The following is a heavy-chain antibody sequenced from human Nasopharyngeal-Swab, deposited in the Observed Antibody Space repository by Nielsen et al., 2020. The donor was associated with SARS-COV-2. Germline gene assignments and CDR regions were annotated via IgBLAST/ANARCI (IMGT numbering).Heavy chain of an antibody. Sequence: ASVKVSCKASGYTFTSYDINWVRQATGQGLEWMGWMNPNSGNTGYAQKFQGRVTMTRNTSISTAYMELSSLRSEDTAVYYCARASVAGPSPIFGVVDDAFDIWGQGTMVTVSS. J-gene: IGHJ3*02. D-gene: IGHD3-3*01. CDR3: ARASVAGPSPIFGVVDDAFDI. V-gene: IGHV1-8*01. CDR2: MNPNSGNT. CDR1: GYTFTSYD.